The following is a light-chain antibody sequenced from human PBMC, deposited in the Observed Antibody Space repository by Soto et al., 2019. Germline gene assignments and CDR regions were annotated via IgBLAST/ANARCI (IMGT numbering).Light chain of an antibody. CDR3: QQRSKWRT. V-gene: IGKV3-11*01. CDR1: QSVSSY. CDR2: DAS. J-gene: IGKJ1*01. Sequence: EIVLTQYPANRSLSPGDRATLSCRASQSVSSYLAWYQQKPGQAPRLLIYDASNRATGIPARFSGSGSGTDFTLTISSIEPEDFAVYDCQQRSKWRTFGQGTKVDIK.